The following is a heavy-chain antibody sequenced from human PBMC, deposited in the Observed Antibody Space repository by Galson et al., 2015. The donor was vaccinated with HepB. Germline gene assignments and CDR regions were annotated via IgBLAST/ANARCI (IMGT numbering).Heavy chain of an antibody. J-gene: IGHJ5*02. CDR2: ISSSGTSV. V-gene: IGHV3-21*01. D-gene: IGHD3-3*01. Sequence: SLRLSCAASGFTFSGYSMNWVRQAPGKGLEWVASISSSGTSVYYGPSVKGRFTVFRDNAKASLSLQMNSLRADDSAVYYCARDRRFLAWSPPDLWGQGTLVTVSS. CDR1: GFTFSGYS. CDR3: ARDRRFLAWSPPDL.